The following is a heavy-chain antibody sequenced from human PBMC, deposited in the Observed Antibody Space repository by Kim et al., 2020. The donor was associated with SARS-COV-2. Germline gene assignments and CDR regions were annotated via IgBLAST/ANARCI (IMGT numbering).Heavy chain of an antibody. V-gene: IGHV3-7*01. CDR1: GFTFKYFW. Sequence: GGSLRLSCRGSGFTFKYFWMNWVRQAPGKGLEWVANIKEDGTQKYYVDSVKGRFTISKDDANNLLYLQMSSLRDEDTALYYCVRNVWELDYWGQGTLFTVSS. J-gene: IGHJ4*02. CDR2: IKEDGTQK. CDR3: VRNVWELDY. D-gene: IGHD1-26*01.